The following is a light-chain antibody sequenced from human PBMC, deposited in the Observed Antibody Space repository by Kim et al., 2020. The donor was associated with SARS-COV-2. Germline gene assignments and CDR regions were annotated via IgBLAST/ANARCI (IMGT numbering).Light chain of an antibody. J-gene: IGLJ2*01. CDR2: DVS. V-gene: IGLV2-14*03. CDR3: ISYTDRSTFE. CDR1: SNDIGNYNY. Sequence: QSALTQPASVSGSPGQSITISCTGTSNDIGNYNYVSWYQQHPGNAPKLLIYDVSKRPSGVSNRFSGSKSGKTASLTISGLHPEDESDYYCISYTDRSTFEVGGVTQLTVL.